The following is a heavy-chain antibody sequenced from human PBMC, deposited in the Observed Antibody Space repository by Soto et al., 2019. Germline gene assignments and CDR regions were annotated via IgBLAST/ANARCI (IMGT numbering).Heavy chain of an antibody. J-gene: IGHJ5*02. CDR2: IIPIFGTA. CDR1: GGTFSSYA. V-gene: IGHV1-69*01. CDR3: LILRDDRDWFDP. Sequence: QVQRVQSGAEVKKPGSSVKVSCKASGGTFSSYAISWVRQAPGQGLEWMGGIIPIFGTANYAQKFQGRVTITADESMSTAYMELSSLRSEDTAVYYCLILRDDRDWFDPWGQGTLVTVSS. D-gene: IGHD3-22*01.